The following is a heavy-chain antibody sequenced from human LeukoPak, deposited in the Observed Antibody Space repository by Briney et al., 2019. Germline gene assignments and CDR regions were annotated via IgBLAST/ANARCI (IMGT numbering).Heavy chain of an antibody. CDR2: SSSSSYK. D-gene: IGHD3-22*01. CDR3: ARGRVDSSGYSPWAFDI. J-gene: IGHJ3*02. CDR1: GFAFSTYS. Sequence: PGGSLRLSCAASGFAFSTYSMNWVRQAPGKGLEWVSSSSSSSYKNYADSVKGRFTISRDNAKNSLYLQMNSLRAEDTAVYYCARGRVDSSGYSPWAFDIWGQGTMVTVSS. V-gene: IGHV3-21*01.